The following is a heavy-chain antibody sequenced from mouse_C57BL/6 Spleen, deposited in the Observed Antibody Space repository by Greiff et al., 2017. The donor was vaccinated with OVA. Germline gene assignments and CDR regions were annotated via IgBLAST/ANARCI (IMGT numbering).Heavy chain of an antibody. D-gene: IGHD1-2*01. Sequence: QVQLQQSGPELVKPGASVKISCKASGYAFSSSWMNWVKQRPGKGLEWIGRIYPGDGDTNYNGKFKGKATLTADKSSSTAYMQLSSLTSEDSAVYFCARSPTAHYAMDYWGQGTSVTVSS. J-gene: IGHJ4*01. CDR2: IYPGDGDT. CDR3: ARSPTAHYAMDY. CDR1: GYAFSSSW. V-gene: IGHV1-82*01.